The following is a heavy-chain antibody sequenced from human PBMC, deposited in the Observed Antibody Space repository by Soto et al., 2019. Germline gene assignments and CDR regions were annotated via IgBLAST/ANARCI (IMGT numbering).Heavy chain of an antibody. CDR3: ARGTPSRVILTGYYIYYFDY. J-gene: IGHJ4*02. CDR1: GFTFSSYS. CDR2: ISSSSSTI. Sequence: GGSLRLSCAASGFTFSSYSMNWVRQAPGKGLEWVSYISSSSSTIYYADSVKGRFTISRDNAKNSLYLQMNSLRAEDTAVYYCARGTPSRVILTGYYIYYFDYWGQGTLVTVSS. V-gene: IGHV3-48*01. D-gene: IGHD3-9*01.